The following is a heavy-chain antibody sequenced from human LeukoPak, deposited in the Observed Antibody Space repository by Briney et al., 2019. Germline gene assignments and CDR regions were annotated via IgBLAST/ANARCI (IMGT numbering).Heavy chain of an antibody. CDR3: AKQGEIRQDYYMDV. CDR2: IIPVFGKA. V-gene: IGHV1-69*04. Sequence: SVKVSCKASGGSSRSYGISWVRQAPGQGLEWMGRIIPVFGKANYAQKFQDRVTITADTVSNTAYMELTSLTSEDTAVYFCAKQGEIRQDYYMDVWGNGTAVIVSS. J-gene: IGHJ6*03. CDR1: GGSSRSYG. D-gene: IGHD1/OR15-1a*01.